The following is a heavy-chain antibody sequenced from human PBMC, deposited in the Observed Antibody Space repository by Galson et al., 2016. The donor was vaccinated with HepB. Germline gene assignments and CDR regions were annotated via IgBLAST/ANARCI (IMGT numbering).Heavy chain of an antibody. CDR2: TYYRSQWYY. V-gene: IGHV6-1*01. Sequence: CAISGDSVSSNRAAWNWIRQSPSRGLEWLGRTYYRSQWYYHYAESVKGRITIYPDTSKNHFSLRLTSVTPEDTAVYYCARDSPGNSFFDYWSQGTLVTVSS. CDR1: GDSVSSNRAA. CDR3: ARDSPGNSFFDY. J-gene: IGHJ4*02. D-gene: IGHD4-23*01.